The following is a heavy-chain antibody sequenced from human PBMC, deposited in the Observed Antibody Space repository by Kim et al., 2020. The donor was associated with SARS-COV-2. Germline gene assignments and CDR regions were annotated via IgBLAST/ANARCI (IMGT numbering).Heavy chain of an antibody. CDR2: INSDGRIT. V-gene: IGHV3-74*01. CDR3: ARVPHYDSSGYYFDY. CDR1: GFTFSYHW. D-gene: IGHD3-22*01. Sequence: GGSLRLSCAASGFTFSYHWLHWVRQAPGKGLVWVSRINSDGRITTYADSVKGRFTISRDNAKNTLYLQMNSLRVEDTAFYYCARVPHYDSSGYYFDYWG. J-gene: IGHJ4*01.